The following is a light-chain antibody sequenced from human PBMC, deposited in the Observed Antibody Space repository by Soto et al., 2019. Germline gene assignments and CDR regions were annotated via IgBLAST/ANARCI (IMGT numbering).Light chain of an antibody. CDR2: GAS. CDR3: QEYNNWPRT. V-gene: IGKV3-15*01. J-gene: IGKJ1*01. Sequence: EIVMTQSPATLSVSPGERATLSCRASQSVSSNLAWYQQKPGQAPRLLIYGASTRATGIPARFSGSGSGTEITLTINSLQSQDFAVSHRQEYNNWPRTVGQGANFDIK. CDR1: QSVSSN.